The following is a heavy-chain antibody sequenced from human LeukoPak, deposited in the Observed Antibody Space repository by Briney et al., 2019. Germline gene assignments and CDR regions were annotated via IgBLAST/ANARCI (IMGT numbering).Heavy chain of an antibody. CDR3: ASSDGRFLEWLLHDY. J-gene: IGHJ4*02. Sequence: GGSLRLSCAASGFTFSSYAMSWARQAPGKGLEWVSAISGSGGSTYYADSVKGRFTISRDNSKNTLYLQMNSLRAEDTAVYYCASSDGRFLEWLLHDYWGQGTLVTVSS. CDR2: ISGSGGST. D-gene: IGHD3-3*01. V-gene: IGHV3-23*01. CDR1: GFTFSSYA.